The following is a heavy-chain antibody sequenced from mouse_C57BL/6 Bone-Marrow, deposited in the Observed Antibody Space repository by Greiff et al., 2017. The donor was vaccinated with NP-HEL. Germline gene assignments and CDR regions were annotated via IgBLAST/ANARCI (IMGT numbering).Heavy chain of an antibody. Sequence: VQLQQSGPVLVKPGASVKMSCKASGYTFTDYYMNWVKQSHGQSLEWIGVINPYNGGTSYNQKFKGKATLTVDKSSSTAYMELNSLTSEDSAVYYCARLDTTVVADFDYWGQGTTLTVSS. J-gene: IGHJ2*01. CDR2: INPYNGGT. V-gene: IGHV1-19*01. CDR1: GYTFTDYY. CDR3: ARLDTTVVADFDY. D-gene: IGHD1-1*01.